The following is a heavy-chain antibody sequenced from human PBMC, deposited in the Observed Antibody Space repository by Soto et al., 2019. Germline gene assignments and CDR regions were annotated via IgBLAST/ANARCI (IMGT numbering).Heavy chain of an antibody. D-gene: IGHD5-18*01. J-gene: IGHJ4*02. V-gene: IGHV4-61*05. CDR3: ARRYGSCFDY. Sequence: SETLSLTCTASGGSISSIANPLSNHYCRWIRLSPGKGLEWIGYISNIGFTRYNPSLKSRVSISVDTSKNQFSLKLSSVTAADTAVYYCARRYGSCFDYWGQGTLVTVS. CDR2: ISNIGFT. CDR1: GGSISSIANPLSNHY.